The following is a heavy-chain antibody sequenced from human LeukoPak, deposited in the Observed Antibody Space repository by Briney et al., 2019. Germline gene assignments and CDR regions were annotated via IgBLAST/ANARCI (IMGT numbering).Heavy chain of an antibody. CDR2: IYYSGST. D-gene: IGHD1-1*01. CDR3: ARDQLERRSVDY. V-gene: IGHV4-30-4*08. CDR1: GGSISSGDYY. Sequence: PSQTLSLTCTVSGGSISSGDYYWSWIRQPPGKGLEWIGYIYYSGSTYYNPSLKSRVTISVDTSKNQFSLKLSSVTAADTAVYYCARDQLERRSVDYWGQGTLVTVSS. J-gene: IGHJ4*02.